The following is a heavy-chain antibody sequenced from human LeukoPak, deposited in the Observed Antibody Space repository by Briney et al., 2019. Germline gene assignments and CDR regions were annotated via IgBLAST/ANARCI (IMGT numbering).Heavy chain of an antibody. Sequence: SETLSLTCAVSGGSISSSNWWSWVRQPPGKGLEWIGEIHHSGSTNYNPSLKSRVTISVDTSKNQFSLKLSSVTAADTAVYYCAREGVHRDDFWSGYYTDYYYYYMDVWGKGTTVTVSS. V-gene: IGHV4-4*02. J-gene: IGHJ6*03. D-gene: IGHD3-3*01. CDR3: AREGVHRDDFWSGYYTDYYYYYMDV. CDR1: GGSISSSNW. CDR2: IHHSGST.